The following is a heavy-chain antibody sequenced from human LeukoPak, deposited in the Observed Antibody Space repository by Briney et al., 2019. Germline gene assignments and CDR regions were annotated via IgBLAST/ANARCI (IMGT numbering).Heavy chain of an antibody. CDR1: GFTFSGYG. D-gene: IGHD1-26*01. Sequence: GGTLRLSCAASGFTFSGYGMSWVRQAPGKGLEWVSGITGSGGSTYYADSVKGRFTISRDNSKNTLHLQMNSLRAEDTAIYYCAKVGATAVLFDQWGQGTLVTVSS. V-gene: IGHV3-23*01. CDR3: AKVGATAVLFDQ. CDR2: ITGSGGST. J-gene: IGHJ4*02.